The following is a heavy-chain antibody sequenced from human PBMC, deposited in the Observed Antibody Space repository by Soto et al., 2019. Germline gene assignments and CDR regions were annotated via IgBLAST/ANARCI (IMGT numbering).Heavy chain of an antibody. CDR1: GGSISSGDYY. J-gene: IGHJ6*02. Sequence: SETLSLTCTVSGGSISSGDYYWSRIRQPPGKGLEWIGYIYYSASTYYNPSLKIRVTISVDTSKTQFSRKLSSVTAADTAVYYCARAACLGYSISTSCSRYYDYGMDVGGQGTTVSVSS. CDR3: ARAACLGYSISTSCSRYYDYGMDV. V-gene: IGHV4-30-4*01. CDR2: IYYSAST. D-gene: IGHD2-2*01.